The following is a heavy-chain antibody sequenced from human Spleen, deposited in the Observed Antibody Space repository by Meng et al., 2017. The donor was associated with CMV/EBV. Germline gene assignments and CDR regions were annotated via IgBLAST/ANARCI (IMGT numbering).Heavy chain of an antibody. V-gene: IGHV3-11*04. CDR1: GFTFSDSY. Sequence: GGSLRLSCAASGFTFSDSYMSWIRQAPDKGLEWVSYISSSGSTIYYADSVKGRFTISRDNAKNSVYLQMNTLRSEDTAVYYCARNHEYGEHLYGMDVWGQGTTVTVSS. J-gene: IGHJ6*02. CDR2: ISSSGSTI. D-gene: IGHD4-17*01. CDR3: ARNHEYGEHLYGMDV.